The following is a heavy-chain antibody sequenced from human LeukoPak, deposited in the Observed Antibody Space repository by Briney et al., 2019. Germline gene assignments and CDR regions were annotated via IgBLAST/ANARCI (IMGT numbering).Heavy chain of an antibody. CDR3: ARDRVVVVPAARPVYYYYGMDV. Sequence: PSETLSLTCTVSGGSISSYYWSWIRQPPGKGLEWIGHILGSWSTNYNPSLKSRVTLSVDTSKNQFSLKLSSVTAADTAVYYCARDRVVVVPAARPVYYYYGMDVWGQGTTVTVSS. CDR2: ILGSWST. J-gene: IGHJ6*02. V-gene: IGHV4-59*01. CDR1: GGSISSYY. D-gene: IGHD2-2*01.